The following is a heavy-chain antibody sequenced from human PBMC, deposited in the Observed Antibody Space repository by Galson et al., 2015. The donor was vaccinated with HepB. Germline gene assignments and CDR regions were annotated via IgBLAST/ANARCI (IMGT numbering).Heavy chain of an antibody. CDR3: SRELFLVIF. CDR2: IRSRVYGGTT. D-gene: IGHD3-22*01. V-gene: IGHV3-49*03. CDR1: GFTFPDYP. Sequence: SLRLSCAASGFTFPDYPVTWFRQAPGQGLEWVAFIRSRVYGGTTEYAASVKGRFIISRDDSKSIAYLQMSSLKTEDTAVYYCSRELFLVIFGGQGTLVTVSS. J-gene: IGHJ4*02.